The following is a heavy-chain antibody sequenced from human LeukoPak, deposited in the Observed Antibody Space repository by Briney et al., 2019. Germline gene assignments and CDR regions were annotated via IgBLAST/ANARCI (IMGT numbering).Heavy chain of an antibody. D-gene: IGHD3-3*01. CDR2: IHYSGST. J-gene: IGHJ6*02. CDR1: GGSISSYY. Sequence: SETLSLTCSVSGGSISSYYWNWIRQLPGKGLEWVGYIHYSGSTNYNPSLNSRVTISIDMSQNQFSLNLTSVTAADTAVYYCARDFVGLKSYGMDVWGQGTTVTVSS. V-gene: IGHV4-59*01. CDR3: ARDFVGLKSYGMDV.